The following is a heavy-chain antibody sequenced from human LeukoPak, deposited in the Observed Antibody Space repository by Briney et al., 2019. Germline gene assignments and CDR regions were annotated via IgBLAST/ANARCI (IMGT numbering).Heavy chain of an antibody. J-gene: IGHJ4*02. CDR1: GYSISSGYY. D-gene: IGHD6-13*01. V-gene: IGHV4-38-2*02. CDR3: ARIDRMAAAREKLDY. CDR2: IYHSGST. Sequence: SETLSLTCTVSGYSISSGYYWGWIRQPPGKGLEWIGSIYHSGSTYYNPSLKSRVTISVDTSKNQFSLKLSSVTAADTAVYYCARIDRMAAAREKLDYWGQGTLVTVSS.